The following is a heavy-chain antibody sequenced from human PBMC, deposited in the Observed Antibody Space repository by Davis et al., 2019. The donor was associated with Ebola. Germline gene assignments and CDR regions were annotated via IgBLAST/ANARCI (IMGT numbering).Heavy chain of an antibody. CDR2: IYYSGST. Sequence: MPSETLSLTCTVSGGSISTYFWSWIRQPPGKGLEWIGYIYYSGSTNYNPSLKSRVTISVDTSKNQFSLKLSSVTAADTAVYYCARGEDESTMYYYGMDVWGQGTTVTVSS. J-gene: IGHJ6*02. D-gene: IGHD1-26*01. CDR1: GGSISTYF. V-gene: IGHV4-59*01. CDR3: ARGEDESTMYYYGMDV.